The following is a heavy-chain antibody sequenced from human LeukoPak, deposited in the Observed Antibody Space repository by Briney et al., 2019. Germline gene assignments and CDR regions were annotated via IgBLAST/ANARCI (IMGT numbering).Heavy chain of an antibody. Sequence: PGGSLRLSCAASGFTFSSYAMSWVRQAPGKGLEWVSIIYNDGSTYYANSVKGRFTISRDNSKHTLYLQMNSLRADDTAIYYCARDSAFSDYANWGQGTLVTVSS. J-gene: IGHJ4*02. CDR1: GFTFSSYA. D-gene: IGHD4-17*01. V-gene: IGHV3-66*01. CDR2: IYNDGST. CDR3: ARDSAFSDYAN.